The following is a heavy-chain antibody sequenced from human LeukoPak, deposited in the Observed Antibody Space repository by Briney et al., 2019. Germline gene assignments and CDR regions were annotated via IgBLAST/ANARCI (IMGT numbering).Heavy chain of an antibody. CDR2: ISGSGGST. V-gene: IGHV3-23*01. Sequence: GGSLRLSCAASGFTFSSYGMSWIRQAPGKGLEWVSAISGSGGSTYYADSVKGRFTISRDNSKNTLYLQMNSLRAEDTAVYYCAKDRVWNYFDYWGQGTLVTVSS. CDR1: GFTFSSYG. CDR3: AKDRVWNYFDY. D-gene: IGHD3-16*01. J-gene: IGHJ4*02.